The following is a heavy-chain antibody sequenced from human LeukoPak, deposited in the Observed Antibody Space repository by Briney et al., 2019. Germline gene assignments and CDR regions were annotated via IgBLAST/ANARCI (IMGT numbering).Heavy chain of an antibody. CDR2: INPNNGGT. V-gene: IGHV1-2*02. Sequence: ASVKVSCKSSGYTFTGYYMHWVRQAPGQGLEWMGWINPNNGGTNYAQKFQGRVTMTRDTSISTAYMDLSRLKSDDTAVYYCAREGYGGGQDFDVWGQGTMVTVSS. CDR3: AREGYGGGQDFDV. D-gene: IGHD1-26*01. CDR1: GYTFTGYY. J-gene: IGHJ3*01.